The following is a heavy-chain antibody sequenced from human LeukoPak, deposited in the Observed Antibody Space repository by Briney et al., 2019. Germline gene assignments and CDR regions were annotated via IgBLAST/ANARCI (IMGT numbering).Heavy chain of an antibody. CDR1: GYTFTSYD. CDR3: ARVPHHYYDSSGYSFFYYGMDV. D-gene: IGHD3-22*01. J-gene: IGHJ6*02. V-gene: IGHV1-8*03. CDR2: MNPNSGNT. Sequence: GASVKVSCEASGYTFTSYDINWVRQATGQGLEWMGWMNPNSGNTGYAQKFQGRVTITRNTSISTAYMELSSLRSEDTAVYYCARVPHHYYDSSGYSFFYYGMDVWGQGTTVTVSS.